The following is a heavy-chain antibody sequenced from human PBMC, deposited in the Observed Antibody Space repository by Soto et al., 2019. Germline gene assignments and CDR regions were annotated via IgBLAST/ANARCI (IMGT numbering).Heavy chain of an antibody. CDR1: GGSISSYY. J-gene: IGHJ4*02. Sequence: SETLSLTCTVSGGSISSYYWSWIRQPPGKGLEWIGYIYYSGSTNYKPSLKSRVTISVDTSKNQFSLKLSSVTAADTAVYYCARGRYSYLFDYWGQGTLVTAPQ. CDR3: ARGRYSYLFDY. CDR2: IYYSGST. D-gene: IGHD5-18*01. V-gene: IGHV4-59*01.